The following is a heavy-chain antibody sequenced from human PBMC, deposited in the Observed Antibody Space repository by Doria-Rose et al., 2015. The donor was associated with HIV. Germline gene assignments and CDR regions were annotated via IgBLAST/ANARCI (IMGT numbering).Heavy chain of an antibody. J-gene: IGHJ4*02. CDR1: GGSLSSPGMG. CDR2: IFSDDER. Sequence: QVTLKESGPVLVKPTETLTLTCTVSGGSLSSPGMGVSWIRQPPGKALEWLANIFSDDERSYNTSLKSRLTISRGTSKSQVVLTMTDMDPVGTATYYCARIKSSRWYHKYYFDFWGQGTLVIVSA. D-gene: IGHD6-13*01. V-gene: IGHV2-26*01. CDR3: ARIKSSRWYHKYYFDF.